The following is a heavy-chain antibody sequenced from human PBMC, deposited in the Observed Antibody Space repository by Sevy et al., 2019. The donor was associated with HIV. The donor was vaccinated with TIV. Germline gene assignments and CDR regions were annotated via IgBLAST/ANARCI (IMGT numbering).Heavy chain of an antibody. CDR1: GGSFSSYY. CDR3: AGIWTNAAFDI. CDR2: IYFTGST. Sequence: SETLSLTCTVSGGSFSSYYWSWIRQPPGKGLEWIGFIYFTGSTNYNPSLKSRITMSVDSSKNQFSLKLSSVTAADTAVYYCAGIWTNAAFDIWGPGTMVTVSS. J-gene: IGHJ3*02. V-gene: IGHV4-59*01. D-gene: IGHD2-8*01.